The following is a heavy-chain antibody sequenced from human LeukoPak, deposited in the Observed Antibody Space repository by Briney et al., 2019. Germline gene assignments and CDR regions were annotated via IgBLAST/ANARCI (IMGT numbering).Heavy chain of an antibody. J-gene: IGHJ4*02. D-gene: IGHD3-16*02. CDR2: INPNSGGT. CDR3: ARVSGEWGELSYYFDY. V-gene: IGHV1-2*02. CDR1: GYTFTSYA. Sequence: ASVKVSCKASGYTFTSYAMNWVRQAPGQGLEWMGWINPNSGGTNYAQKFQGRVTMTRDTSISTAYMELSRLRSDDTAVYYCARVSGEWGELSYYFDYWGQGTLVTVSS.